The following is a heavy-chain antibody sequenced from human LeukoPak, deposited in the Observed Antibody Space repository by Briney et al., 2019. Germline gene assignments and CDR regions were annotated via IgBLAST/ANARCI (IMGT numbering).Heavy chain of an antibody. V-gene: IGHV1-69*05. CDR1: GGTFSSYA. CDR2: IIPIFGTA. D-gene: IGHD1-26*01. Sequence: ASVKVSCKASGGTFSSYAISWVRQAPGQGLGWMGGIIPIFGTANYAQKFQGRVTITTDESTSTAYMELSSLRSEDTAVYCCARGRAESLYYFDYWGQGTLVTVSS. CDR3: ARGRAESLYYFDY. J-gene: IGHJ4*02.